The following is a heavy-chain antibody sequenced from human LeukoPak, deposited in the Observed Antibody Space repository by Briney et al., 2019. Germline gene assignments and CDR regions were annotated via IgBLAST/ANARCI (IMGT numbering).Heavy chain of an antibody. Sequence: GGSLRLSCAASGFTFSSYAMHWVRQAPGKGLEWVAVISYDGSNKYYADSVKGRFTISRGNSRTTLYLQMNSLRAEDTAVYHCARLYSYGYHLDYWGQGTLVTVSS. CDR3: ARLYSYGYHLDY. V-gene: IGHV3-30-3*01. D-gene: IGHD5-18*01. CDR1: GFTFSSYA. J-gene: IGHJ4*02. CDR2: ISYDGSNK.